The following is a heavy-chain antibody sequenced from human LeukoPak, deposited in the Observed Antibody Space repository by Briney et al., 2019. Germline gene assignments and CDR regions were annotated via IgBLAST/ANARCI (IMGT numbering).Heavy chain of an antibody. CDR1: GGSISSGGYY. V-gene: IGHV4-31*03. Sequence: SQTLSLTCTVSGGSISSGGYYWSWIRQHPGKGLEWIGYIYYSGSTYYNPSLKSRVTISVDTSKNQSSLKLSSVTAADTAVYYCAREGSLELRRGAFDIWGQGTMVTVSS. CDR2: IYYSGST. D-gene: IGHD1-7*01. CDR3: AREGSLELRRGAFDI. J-gene: IGHJ3*02.